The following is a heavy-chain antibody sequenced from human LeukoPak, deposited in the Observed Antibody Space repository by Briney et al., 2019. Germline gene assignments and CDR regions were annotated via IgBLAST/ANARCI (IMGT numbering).Heavy chain of an antibody. D-gene: IGHD6-19*01. CDR3: VREAGSGLSKRFFDY. CDR2: INLSGRTT. J-gene: IGHJ4*02. Sequence: GGSLRLSCADSGLTFSNYEMNWVRQAPGRGLEWISYINLSGRTTYYADSVKGRFTISRDNAKNSLYLQMDSLRADDTAVYYCVREAGSGLSKRFFDYWGQGTLVTVSS. V-gene: IGHV3-48*03. CDR1: GLTFSNYE.